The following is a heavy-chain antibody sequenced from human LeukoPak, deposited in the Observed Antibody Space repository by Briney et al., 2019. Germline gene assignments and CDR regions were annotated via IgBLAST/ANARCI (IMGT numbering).Heavy chain of an antibody. CDR3: ARDKFGGTDY. Sequence: GGSLRLSCAASGFTFSSYSMNWVRQASGKGLEWVANIKQDGSEKYYVDSVKGRFTISRDNAKNSLYLQMKSLRAEDTAVYYCARDKFGGTDYWGQGTLVTVSS. V-gene: IGHV3-7*01. CDR1: GFTFSSYS. D-gene: IGHD3-16*01. J-gene: IGHJ4*02. CDR2: IKQDGSEK.